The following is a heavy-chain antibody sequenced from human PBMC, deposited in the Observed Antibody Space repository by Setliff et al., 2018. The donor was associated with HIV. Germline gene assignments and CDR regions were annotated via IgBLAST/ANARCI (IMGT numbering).Heavy chain of an antibody. Sequence: GASVKVSCKASGYRFSSYGISWVRQAPGQGLEWMGWISAYNGNTKYTQKLQARVTMTTDTSTSTAYMELRSLRSDDTAVYYCATSSRIYYYSYMDVWGKGTTVTVSS. D-gene: IGHD2-2*01. CDR3: ATSSRIYYYSYMDV. CDR2: ISAYNGNT. J-gene: IGHJ6*03. CDR1: GYRFSSYG. V-gene: IGHV1-18*01.